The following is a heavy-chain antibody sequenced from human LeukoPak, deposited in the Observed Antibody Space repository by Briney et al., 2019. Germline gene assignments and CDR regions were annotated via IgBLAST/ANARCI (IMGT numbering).Heavy chain of an antibody. D-gene: IGHD6-13*01. CDR3: ARDHSSSCGY. J-gene: IGHJ4*02. Sequence: GGSLRLSCAASGFTFSSYAMHWVRRAPGKGLEWVAVISYDGSNKYYADSVKGRFTISRDNSKNTLYLQMNSLRAEDTAVYYCARDHSSSCGYWGQGTLVTVSS. CDR1: GFTFSSYA. V-gene: IGHV3-30*04. CDR2: ISYDGSNK.